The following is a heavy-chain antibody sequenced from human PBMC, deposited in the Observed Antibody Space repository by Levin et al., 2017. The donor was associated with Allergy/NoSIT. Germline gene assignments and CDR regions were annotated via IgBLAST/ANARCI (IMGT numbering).Heavy chain of an antibody. V-gene: IGHV3-23*01. CDR3: AKGGIASGWFDP. CDR2: ISASGGST. D-gene: IGHD6-13*01. CDR1: GFTFSSYA. Sequence: GGSLRLSCAASGFTFSSYAMTWVRQAPGKGLEWVSVISASGGSTYYADSVKGRFTISRDNSKNTVYLQMNSLRAEDTAVYHCAKGGIASGWFDPWGQGTLVTVSS. J-gene: IGHJ5*02.